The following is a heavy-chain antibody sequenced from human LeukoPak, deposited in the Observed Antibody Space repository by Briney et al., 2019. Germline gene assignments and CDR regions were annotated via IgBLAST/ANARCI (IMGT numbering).Heavy chain of an antibody. CDR2: IYYSGST. CDR1: GGSISSSSYY. V-gene: IGHV4-39*07. D-gene: IGHD4-17*01. CDR3: ARVGPTGGYYMDV. J-gene: IGHJ6*03. Sequence: PSETLSLTCTVSGGSISSSSYYWGWLRQPPGKGLEWIGSIYYSGSTYYNPSLKSRVTISVDTSKNQFSLKLSSVTAADTAVYYCARVGPTGGYYMDVWGKGTTVTISS.